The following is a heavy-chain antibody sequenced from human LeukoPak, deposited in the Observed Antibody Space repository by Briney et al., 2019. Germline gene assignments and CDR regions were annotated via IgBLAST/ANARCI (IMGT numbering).Heavy chain of an antibody. J-gene: IGHJ5*02. CDR1: GGSISSGSYY. CDR3: AREPVGAAKGRWFDP. Sequence: PSETLSLTCTVSGGSISSGSYYWSWIRQPAGKGLEWIGRIYTSGSTNYNPSLKSRVTISVDTSKNQFSLKLSSVTAADTAVYYCAREPVGAAKGRWFDPWGQGTLVTVSS. CDR2: IYTSGST. V-gene: IGHV4-61*02. D-gene: IGHD1-26*01.